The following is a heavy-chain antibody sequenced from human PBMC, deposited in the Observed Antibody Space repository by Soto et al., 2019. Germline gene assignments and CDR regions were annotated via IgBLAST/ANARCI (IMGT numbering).Heavy chain of an antibody. V-gene: IGHV4-34*01. J-gene: IGHJ6*02. CDR1: GGSFSGYY. CDR2: INHSGST. CDR3: ASLFHEYSRSSLYYYGMDV. D-gene: IGHD6-6*01. Sequence: PSETLSLTCAVYGGSFSGYYWSWIRQPPGKGLEWIGEINHSGSTNYNPSLKSRVTISVDTSKNQFSLKLSPVTAADTAVYYCASLFHEYSRSSLYYYGMDVWGQGTTVTVSS.